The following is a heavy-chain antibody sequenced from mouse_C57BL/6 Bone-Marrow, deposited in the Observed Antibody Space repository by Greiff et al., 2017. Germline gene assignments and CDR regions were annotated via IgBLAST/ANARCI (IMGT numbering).Heavy chain of an antibody. D-gene: IGHD2-5*01. J-gene: IGHJ4*01. Sequence: EVKLMESGGGLVKPGGSLKLSCAASGFTFSSYTMSWVRQTPEKRLEWVATISGGGGNTYYPDSVKGRFTISRDNAKNTLYLQMSSLRSEDTALDYCARHRSNYVAMDYWGQGTSVTVSS. CDR1: GFTFSSYT. V-gene: IGHV5-9*01. CDR2: ISGGGGNT. CDR3: ARHRSNYVAMDY.